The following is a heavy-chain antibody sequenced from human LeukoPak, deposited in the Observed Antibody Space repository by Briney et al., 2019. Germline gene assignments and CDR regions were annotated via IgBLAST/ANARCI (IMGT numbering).Heavy chain of an antibody. CDR3: ARDLLTTVDWYFDL. CDR2: ISAYNGNT. Sequence: ASVKVSCKASGYTFTSYGISWVRQAPGQGLEWMGWISAYNGNTNYAQKLQGRVTMTTDTSTSTAYMERRSLRSDDTAVYYCARDLLTTVDWYFDLWGRGTLVTVSS. D-gene: IGHD4-23*01. CDR1: GYTFTSYG. V-gene: IGHV1-18*01. J-gene: IGHJ2*01.